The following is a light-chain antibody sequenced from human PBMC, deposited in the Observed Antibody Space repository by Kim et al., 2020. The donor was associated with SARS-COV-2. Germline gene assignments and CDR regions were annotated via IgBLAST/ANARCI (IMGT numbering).Light chain of an antibody. CDR2: AAS. J-gene: IGKJ3*01. V-gene: IGKV1-27*01. CDR1: QGISNY. CDR3: QKYNRAPRT. Sequence: ASVGDRVTITCRASQGISNYLAWYQQKPGKVPKLLMYAASTLQSGVPSRFSGSGSGTDFTLTISSLQPEDVATYYCQKYNRAPRTFGPGTKVDIK.